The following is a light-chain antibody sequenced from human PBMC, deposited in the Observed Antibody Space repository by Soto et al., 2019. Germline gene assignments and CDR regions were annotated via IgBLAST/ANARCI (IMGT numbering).Light chain of an antibody. Sequence: QSALTQPASVSGSPGQSITISCTGTSSDVGSYILVSWYQQHPGKAPKLMIYEGSKRPSGVSNRFSGSKSGNTASLTISGLQAEDEADYYCCSYAGTSTSVFGGGTKLTVL. J-gene: IGLJ2*01. CDR1: SSDVGSYIL. CDR2: EGS. CDR3: CSYAGTSTSV. V-gene: IGLV2-23*01.